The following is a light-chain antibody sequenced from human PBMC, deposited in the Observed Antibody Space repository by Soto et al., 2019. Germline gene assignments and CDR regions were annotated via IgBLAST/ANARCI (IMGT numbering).Light chain of an antibody. J-gene: IGKJ2*01. CDR3: QQYSCYTPST. CDR1: QSISSW. V-gene: IGKV1-5*03. CDR2: MSS. Sequence: DIQMTQPPSTPSASVDDRVTITCRVCQSISSWLAWYQQKPGEAPNHLINMSSSLQSGVPSRFSGSGGGTEVTLTITSRQPDDDAIDFCQQYSCYTPSTFGHGTKVDIK.